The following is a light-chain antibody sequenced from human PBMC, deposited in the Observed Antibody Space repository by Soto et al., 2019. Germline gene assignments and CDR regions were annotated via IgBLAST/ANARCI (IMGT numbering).Light chain of an antibody. Sequence: DIQMTQSPSSLSASVGDRVTITCRAIQTISTYLNWYQQKPGKAPRLLIYDASSLLSGVPSRFSGSGSGTDCTLTIASLQPEDFSTYYCQQSDSTPYTFGQGTKVEI. J-gene: IGKJ2*01. CDR2: DAS. V-gene: IGKV1-39*01. CDR1: QTISTY. CDR3: QQSDSTPYT.